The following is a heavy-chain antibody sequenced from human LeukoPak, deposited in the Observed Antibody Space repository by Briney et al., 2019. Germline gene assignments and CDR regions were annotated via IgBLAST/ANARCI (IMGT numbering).Heavy chain of an antibody. V-gene: IGHV4-34*01. CDR2: INHSGST. CDR1: GGSFSGYY. CDR3: ARGRGYSGYVGEYYFDY. Sequence: SETLSLTCAVSGGSFSGYYWSWIRQPPGKGLEWSGEINHSGSTNYNPSLKSRVTISVDTSKNQFSLKLSSLTAADTAVHYCARGRGYSGYVGEYYFDYWGQGTLVTVSS. D-gene: IGHD5-12*01. J-gene: IGHJ4*02.